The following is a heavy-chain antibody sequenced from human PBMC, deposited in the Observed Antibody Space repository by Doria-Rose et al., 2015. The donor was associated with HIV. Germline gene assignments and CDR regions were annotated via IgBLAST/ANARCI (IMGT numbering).Heavy chain of an antibody. Sequence: SGPVLVKPTETLTLTCTVSGVSLSSPGMGVSWIRQPPGKALEWLANIFSADERAYNTALKSRLTISRGTSKSQVVLTMTDMDPVDTATYYCARIKSSRWYHKYYFDFWGQGTLVIVSA. J-gene: IGHJ4*02. CDR2: IFSADER. D-gene: IGHD6-13*01. CDR1: GVSLSSPGMG. V-gene: IGHV2-26*01. CDR3: ARIKSSRWYHKYYFDF.